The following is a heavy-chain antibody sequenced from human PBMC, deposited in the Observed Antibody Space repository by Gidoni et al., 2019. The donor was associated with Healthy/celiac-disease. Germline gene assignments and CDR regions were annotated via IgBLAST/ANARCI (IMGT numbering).Heavy chain of an antibody. V-gene: IGHV4-4*07. Sequence: QVQLQESGPGLVKPSETLSLTCTVSSDSSSLYYWCWIRQPAGKGLEWIGRIFFSGSTNYNPSLESRVTMSVDTSKNKFSLKVNSVTAADTAVYYCARTVGYFDYWGQGTLVTVSS. CDR2: IFFSGST. CDR3: ARTVGYFDY. J-gene: IGHJ4*02. D-gene: IGHD4-17*01. CDR1: SDSSSLYY.